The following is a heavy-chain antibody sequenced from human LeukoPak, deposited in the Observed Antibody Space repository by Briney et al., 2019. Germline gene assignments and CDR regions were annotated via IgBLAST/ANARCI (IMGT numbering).Heavy chain of an antibody. V-gene: IGHV4-38-2*02. D-gene: IGHD3-10*01. J-gene: IGHJ5*02. CDR2: IYYSGST. Sequence: PSETLSLTCTISGYSINSGYYWSWIRQPPGKRLEWIGSIYYSGSTYYNPSLKSRVTISVDTSKNQFSLKLSSVTAADTDVYYCARGLGMVRGPKKNWFDPWGQGTLVTVSS. CDR3: ARGLGMVRGPKKNWFDP. CDR1: GYSINSGYY.